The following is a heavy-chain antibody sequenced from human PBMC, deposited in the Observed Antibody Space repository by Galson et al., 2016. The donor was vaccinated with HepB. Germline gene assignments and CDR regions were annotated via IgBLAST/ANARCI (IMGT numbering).Heavy chain of an antibody. CDR1: GMTFSNYG. CDR2: IWYDGSKN. V-gene: IGHV3-33*01. Sequence: SLRLSCAASGMTFSNYGMHWVRQAPGRGLEWVAGIWYDGSKNYYGDSVKGRFTVSRDNSTNTLSLQMNSLRGDDTAVYYCARRSPIAGLLRGVHGDLDIWGQGTTVSVSS. CDR3: ARRSPIAGLLRGVHGDLDI. J-gene: IGHJ3*02. D-gene: IGHD3-10*01.